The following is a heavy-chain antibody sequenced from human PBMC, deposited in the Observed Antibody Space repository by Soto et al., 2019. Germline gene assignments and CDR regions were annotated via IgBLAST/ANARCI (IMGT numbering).Heavy chain of an antibody. J-gene: IGHJ4*02. CDR3: THSTDATLTMALDY. CDR2: IYWDDDK. CDR1: GFSHSTSGVG. D-gene: IGHD3-10*01. V-gene: IGHV2-5*02. Sequence: GSGPTLVNPTQTLTLTCTFSGFSHSTSGVGVGWIRQPPGKALEWLALIYWDDDKRYRPSLKSRLSITKDTSKNQVVLTMTNMDPVDTATYYCTHSTDATLTMALDYWGQGTLVTVSS.